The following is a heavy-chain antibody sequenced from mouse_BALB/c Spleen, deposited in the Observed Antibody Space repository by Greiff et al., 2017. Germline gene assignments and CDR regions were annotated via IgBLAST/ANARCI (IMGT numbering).Heavy chain of an antibody. V-gene: IGHV1-87*01. D-gene: IGHD1-2*01. Sequence: VQLQESGAELVRPGVSVKISCKGSGYTFTSYWMQWVKQRPGQGLEWIGAIYPGDGDTRYTQKFKGKATLTADKSSSTAYMQLSSLASEDSAVYYCARDYYGPFDYWGQGTTLTVSS. CDR1: GYTFTSYW. J-gene: IGHJ2*01. CDR3: ARDYYGPFDY. CDR2: IYPGDGDT.